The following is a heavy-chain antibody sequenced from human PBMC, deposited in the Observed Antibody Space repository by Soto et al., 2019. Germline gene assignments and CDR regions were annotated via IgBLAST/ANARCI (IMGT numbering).Heavy chain of an antibody. CDR2: IVVGSGNT. D-gene: IGHD1-1*01. V-gene: IGHV1-58*01. CDR1: GFTFTNSA. Sequence: GASVKVSSKGSGFTFTNSAVQWVRQARGQRLEWIGWIVVGSGNTNSAQKFQERVTFTRDMSTSTVYMVLSSLTSEDTAVYFCAADDTTTFIWG. CDR3: AADDTTTFI. J-gene: IGHJ3*02.